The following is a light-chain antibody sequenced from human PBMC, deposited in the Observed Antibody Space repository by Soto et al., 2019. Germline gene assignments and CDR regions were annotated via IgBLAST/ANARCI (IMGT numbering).Light chain of an antibody. CDR1: QSVNNY. Sequence: EIVLTQSPATVSLSPGERATLSCKASQSVNNYLAWYQQKPGQAPRLLIYDASNRATDIPARFSGSGSGTDFTLTISSLEPEDFGVYYCQQRNFWPPWTFGQGTKVDIK. V-gene: IGKV3-11*01. CDR3: QQRNFWPPWT. J-gene: IGKJ1*01. CDR2: DAS.